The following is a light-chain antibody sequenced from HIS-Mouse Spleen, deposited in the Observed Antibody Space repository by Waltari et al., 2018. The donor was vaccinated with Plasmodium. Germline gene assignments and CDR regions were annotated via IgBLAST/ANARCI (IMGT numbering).Light chain of an antibody. J-gene: IGKJ2*01. CDR2: GAS. Sequence: EIVMTQSPATLSVSPGERATLSCRASQSVSSNLTWYQQKRGQAPRLLIYGASTRATGIPASYSGSGSGTEFTLTISSMQSEDFAVYYCQQYNNWPQTFGQGTKLEIK. V-gene: IGKV3-15*01. CDR3: QQYNNWPQT. CDR1: QSVSSN.